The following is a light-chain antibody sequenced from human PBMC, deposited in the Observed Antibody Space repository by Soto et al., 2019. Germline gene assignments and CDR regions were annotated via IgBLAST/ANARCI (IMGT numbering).Light chain of an antibody. CDR3: MQPLQTPWT. J-gene: IGKJ1*01. Sequence: DIVMTQSPLSLPVTPGEPASISCRSSQSLLHRNGYNYLDWYLQKPGQSPQVLIYLGSNRASGVPDRFSGSGSGTDFTLKISRVEAEDVGVYYCMQPLQTPWTFGQGTKVEIK. CDR1: QSLLHRNGYNY. V-gene: IGKV2-28*01. CDR2: LGS.